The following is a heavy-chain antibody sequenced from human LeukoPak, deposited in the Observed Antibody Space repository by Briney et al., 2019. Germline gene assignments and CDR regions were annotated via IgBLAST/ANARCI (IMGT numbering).Heavy chain of an antibody. Sequence: SETLSLTCTVSGGSISGSSYYWGWIRQPPGKGLEWIGYTYNSGSTNYNPSLKSRVTISVDTSKNHFSLRLTSVTAADTAMYYCARDRGEGRERPFDYWGRGTLVTVSS. D-gene: IGHD1-26*01. CDR1: GGSISGSSYY. V-gene: IGHV4-61*03. CDR3: ARDRGEGRERPFDY. CDR2: TYNSGST. J-gene: IGHJ4*02.